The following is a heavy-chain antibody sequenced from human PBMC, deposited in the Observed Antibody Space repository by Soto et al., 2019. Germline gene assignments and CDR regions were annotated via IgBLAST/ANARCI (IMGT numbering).Heavy chain of an antibody. Sequence: SETLSLTCAVYGGSFSGYYWSWIRQPPGKGLEWIGEINHSGSTNYNPSLKSRVTIPVDTSKNQFSLKLSSVTAADTAVYYCASSPRVLTYYYGSGSYFAYWGQGTLVTVSS. D-gene: IGHD3-10*01. V-gene: IGHV4-34*01. CDR3: ASSPRVLTYYYGSGSYFAY. J-gene: IGHJ4*02. CDR2: INHSGST. CDR1: GGSFSGYY.